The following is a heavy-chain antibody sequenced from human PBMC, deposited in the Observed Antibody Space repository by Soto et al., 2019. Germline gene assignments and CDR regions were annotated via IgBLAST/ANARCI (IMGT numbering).Heavy chain of an antibody. CDR3: TTDSDSTMIEVRFDY. CDR2: IKSKALGGTT. J-gene: IGHJ4*01. Sequence: EVQLVESGGGLVKPGGSLTLSCAASGFAFSNAWINWVRQAPGKGLEWVGRIKSKALGGTTDFAAPVRGRFAITRDDSRNMVYMQMNSLNTEDTAVYYCTTDSDSTMIEVRFDYWGHGTLVTVSS. D-gene: IGHD3-22*01. V-gene: IGHV3-15*07. CDR1: GFAFSNAW.